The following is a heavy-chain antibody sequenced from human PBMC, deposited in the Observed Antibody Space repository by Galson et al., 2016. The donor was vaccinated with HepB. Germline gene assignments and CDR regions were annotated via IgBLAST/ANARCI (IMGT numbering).Heavy chain of an antibody. J-gene: IGHJ4*02. Sequence: SETLSLTCAVSGASISSNVYYWAWVRQPPGKGLAWFGSVDFSGETYSNPSLKSRLIISIHTSKDQFSLKLTSVTAADTAIYWGARQGSSSAFDFWGRGTLVTVSS. CDR3: ARQGSSSAFDF. CDR2: VDFSGET. D-gene: IGHD6-25*01. V-gene: IGHV4-39*01. CDR1: GASISSNVYY.